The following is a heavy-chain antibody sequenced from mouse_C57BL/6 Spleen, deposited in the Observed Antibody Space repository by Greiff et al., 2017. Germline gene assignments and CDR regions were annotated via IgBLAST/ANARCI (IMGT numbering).Heavy chain of an antibody. J-gene: IGHJ2*01. V-gene: IGHV5-17*01. CDR3: AKSCYGSSFYYFDY. Sequence: EVHLVESGGGLVKPGGSLKLSCAASGFTFSDYGMHWVRQAPEKGLEWVAYISSGSSTSYYADKVKGRFTITRDNAKNTLFLQMTSLRSEDTAMYYSAKSCYGSSFYYFDYWGQGTTLTVSS. D-gene: IGHD1-1*01. CDR2: ISSGSSTS. CDR1: GFTFSDYG.